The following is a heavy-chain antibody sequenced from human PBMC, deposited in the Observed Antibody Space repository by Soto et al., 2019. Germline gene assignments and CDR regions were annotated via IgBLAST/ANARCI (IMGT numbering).Heavy chain of an antibody. CDR2: ISSSSTYI. J-gene: IGHJ3*02. Sequence: GGSLRLSCAASGFTFSTYSINWVRQAPGKGLEWVSSISSSSTYIYYADSVKGRFTISRDNAKNSVYLQMNSLRAEDTAVYYCARFSGAFDIWGQGTMVTVSS. V-gene: IGHV3-21*01. CDR3: ARFSGAFDI. CDR1: GFTFSTYS.